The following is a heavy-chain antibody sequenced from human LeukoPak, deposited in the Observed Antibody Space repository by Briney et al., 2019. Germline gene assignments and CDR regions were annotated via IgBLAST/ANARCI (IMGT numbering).Heavy chain of an antibody. CDR3: ARLHLGIGHFYGMDV. D-gene: IGHD7-27*01. CDR1: GYTFTSYG. J-gene: IGHJ6*02. CDR2: INTGNGNT. V-gene: IGHV1-3*04. Sequence: GASVKVSFKASGYTFTSYGIHWVRQAPGQRLEWMGWINTGNGNTEYSQKFQGRVTITRDTSASTAYVELSSLRSEDTAVYYCARLHLGIGHFYGMDVWGQGTTVTVSS.